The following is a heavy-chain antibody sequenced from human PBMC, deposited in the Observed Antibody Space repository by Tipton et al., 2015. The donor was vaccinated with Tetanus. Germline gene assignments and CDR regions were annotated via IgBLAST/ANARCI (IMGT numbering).Heavy chain of an antibody. J-gene: IGHJ4*02. Sequence: TLSLTCTVSGGSISSGGYYWSWIRQHSGKGLEWIGYIYYSGTTYYNPSLKSRVTISVDTSKNQFSLKLSSVTAADTAVYYWARERVNLAVAAGFDYWGQGTLVTVSS. CDR2: IYYSGTT. D-gene: IGHD6-19*01. CDR1: GGSISSGGYY. V-gene: IGHV4-31*03. CDR3: ARERVNLAVAAGFDY.